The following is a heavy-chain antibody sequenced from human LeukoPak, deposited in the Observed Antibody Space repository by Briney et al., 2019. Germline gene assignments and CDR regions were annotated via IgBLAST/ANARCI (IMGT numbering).Heavy chain of an antibody. Sequence: PGGSLRLSCAASGSTFSSYEMNWVRQAPGKGLEWVSYISSSGSTIYYADSVKGRFTISRDNAKNSLYLQMNSLRAEDTAVYYCARDPPRIAAAGTKAFDIWGQGTMVTVSS. D-gene: IGHD6-13*01. CDR1: GSTFSSYE. CDR3: ARDPPRIAAAGTKAFDI. J-gene: IGHJ3*02. CDR2: ISSSGSTI. V-gene: IGHV3-48*03.